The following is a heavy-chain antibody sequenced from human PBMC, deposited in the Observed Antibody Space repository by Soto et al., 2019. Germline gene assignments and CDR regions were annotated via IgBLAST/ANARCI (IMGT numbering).Heavy chain of an antibody. Sequence: SLRLSCAGSGFTFIYYWMHWVRQAPGKGLVWVSRISSDGTSTSYADSVKGRFTISRDNAKNTVYLQMNSLTAEDTAVYYCARDMGYWGQGTQVTVSS. CDR2: ISSDGTST. J-gene: IGHJ4*02. CDR1: GFTFIYYW. V-gene: IGHV3-74*01. D-gene: IGHD3-10*01. CDR3: ARDMGY.